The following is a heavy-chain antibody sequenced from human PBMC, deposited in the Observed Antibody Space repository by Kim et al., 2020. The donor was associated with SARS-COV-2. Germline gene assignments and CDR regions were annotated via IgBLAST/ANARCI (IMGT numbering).Heavy chain of an antibody. J-gene: IGHJ4*02. Sequence: NTFYGDPVTGRFTIPSDTVKNMLYIQMNSLRAEDTAVYYCVWERGGSPDYWGQGTLVTVSS. D-gene: IGHD1-1*01. V-gene: IGHV3-33*01. CDR2: NT. CDR3: VWERGGSPDY.